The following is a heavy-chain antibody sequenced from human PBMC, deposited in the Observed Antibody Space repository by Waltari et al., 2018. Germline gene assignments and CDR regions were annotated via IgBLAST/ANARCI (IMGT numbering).Heavy chain of an antibody. CDR1: GGSTRSSTYS. V-gene: IGHV4-39*07. D-gene: IGHD3-9*01. Sequence: QLQLQESGPGLVTPSETLSLTCTVSGGSTRSSTYSWRRIRQSPGKGLECVGSFYYSGTTYHNPSLKSRITISIDTSQNQFSLKLYSVTAADTAVYYCARLPLNYAVDVWGQGTTVTVSS. CDR2: FYYSGTT. CDR3: ARLPLNYAVDV. J-gene: IGHJ6*02.